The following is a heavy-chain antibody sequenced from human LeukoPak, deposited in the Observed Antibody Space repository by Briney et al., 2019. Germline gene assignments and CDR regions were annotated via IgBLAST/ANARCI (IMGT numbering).Heavy chain of an antibody. D-gene: IGHD1-26*01. J-gene: IGHJ4*02. CDR3: AKRAQTHSGSYSPDY. Sequence: PGGSLRLSCAASGFTFSSYGMHWVRQAPGKGLEWVAVISYDGSNKYYADSVKGRFTISRDNSKNTLYLQMNSLRAEDTAVYYCAKRAQTHSGSYSPDYWGQGTLVTVSS. CDR2: ISYDGSNK. V-gene: IGHV3-30*18. CDR1: GFTFSSYG.